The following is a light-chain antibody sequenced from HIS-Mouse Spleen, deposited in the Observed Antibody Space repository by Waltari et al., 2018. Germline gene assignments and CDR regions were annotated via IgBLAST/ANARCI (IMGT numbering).Light chain of an antibody. CDR2: DVS. V-gene: IGLV2-11*01. J-gene: IGLJ3*02. CDR3: CSYAGSYTWV. CDR1: SSDVGGYNY. Sequence: QSALTQPRSVSGSPGQSVTISCTGTSSDVGGYNYVSWYQQHPGKAPKLMLYDVSKRPSGGPDRFYGSKSGNTASLTISGLQAEDEADYYCCSYAGSYTWVFGGGTKLTVL.